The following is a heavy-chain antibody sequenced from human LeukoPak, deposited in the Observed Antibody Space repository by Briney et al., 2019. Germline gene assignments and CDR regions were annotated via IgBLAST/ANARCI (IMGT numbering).Heavy chain of an antibody. D-gene: IGHD6-13*01. CDR3: ARTYSSSWIDD. CDR2: IYYSGST. Sequence: SETLSLTCTVYGGSMSSYYWSWIRQPPGKGLEWSGYIYYSGSTNYNPSLKSRVTISVDTSKNQFSLKLSSVTAADTAVYYCARTYSSSWIDDWGQGTLVTVSS. J-gene: IGHJ4*02. CDR1: GGSMSSYY. V-gene: IGHV4-59*08.